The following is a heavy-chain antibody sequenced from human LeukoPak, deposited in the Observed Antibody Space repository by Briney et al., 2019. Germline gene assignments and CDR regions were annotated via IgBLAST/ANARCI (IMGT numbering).Heavy chain of an antibody. CDR2: ISSSSSYI. Sequence: GGSLRLSCAGSGFTLSSYSMDWVRQAPGKGLEWVSSISSSSSYIYYADSVKGRFTISRDNAKNSLYLQMNSLRAEDTAVYYCARARPSMWIDYWGQGTLVTVSS. CDR1: GFTLSSYS. V-gene: IGHV3-21*01. J-gene: IGHJ4*02. D-gene: IGHD5-12*01. CDR3: ARARPSMWIDY.